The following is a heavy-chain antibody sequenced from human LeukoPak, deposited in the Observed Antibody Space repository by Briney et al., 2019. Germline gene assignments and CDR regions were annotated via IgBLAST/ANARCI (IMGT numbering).Heavy chain of an antibody. D-gene: IGHD3-22*01. CDR2: IYYSGST. CDR1: GGSISSSSYY. Sequence: SETLSLTCTVSGGSISSSSYYWGWIRQPPGKGPEWIGSIYYSGSTYYNPSLKSRVTISVDTSRNQFSLKLSSVTAADTAVFHCARHSRGYYDSTGYYYGSHAFDIWGQGTMVTVSS. V-gene: IGHV4-39*01. CDR3: ARHSRGYYDSTGYYYGSHAFDI. J-gene: IGHJ3*02.